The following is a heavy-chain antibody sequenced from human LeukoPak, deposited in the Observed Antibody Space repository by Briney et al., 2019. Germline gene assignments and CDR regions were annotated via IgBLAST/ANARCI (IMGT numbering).Heavy chain of an antibody. CDR1: GYSFTNYW. CDR2: IDPSDSYT. Sequence: GESLKVSCKGSGYSFTNYWISWVRQMPGKGLEWMGKIDPSDSYTNYSPSFQGHVTISADKSISTAYLQWRSLKASDTAMYYCARWDAFDIWGQGTMVTVSS. V-gene: IGHV5-10-1*01. CDR3: ARWDAFDI. J-gene: IGHJ3*02.